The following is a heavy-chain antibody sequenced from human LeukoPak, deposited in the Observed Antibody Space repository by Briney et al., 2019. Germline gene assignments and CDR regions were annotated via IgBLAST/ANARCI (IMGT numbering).Heavy chain of an antibody. Sequence: GGSLRLSCAASGFTSSSYALNWVRQAPGKGLEWVATVSGSGDRMYHADSVKGRFTISRDNPKNTIYLQMNSLRAEDTAIYYCAKAAAAPGFDFWGQGTLVTVSS. V-gene: IGHV3-23*01. CDR1: GFTSSSYA. J-gene: IGHJ4*02. CDR2: VSGSGDRM. CDR3: AKAAAAPGFDF. D-gene: IGHD6-13*01.